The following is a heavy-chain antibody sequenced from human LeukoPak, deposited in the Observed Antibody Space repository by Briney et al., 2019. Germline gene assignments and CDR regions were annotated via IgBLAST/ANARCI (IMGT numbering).Heavy chain of an antibody. J-gene: IGHJ4*02. V-gene: IGHV3-21*06. CDR2: ISSSSSCI. D-gene: IGHD6-13*01. CDR3: ARAGYSSSWLLY. CDR1: GFTFSSYN. Sequence: GGSLRLSCAASGFTFSSYNMNWVRQAPGKGLEWVSSISSSSSCIYYADSVKGRFTISRDNAKNSLYLQMNSLRAEDTAVYYCARAGYSSSWLLYWGQGTLVTVSS.